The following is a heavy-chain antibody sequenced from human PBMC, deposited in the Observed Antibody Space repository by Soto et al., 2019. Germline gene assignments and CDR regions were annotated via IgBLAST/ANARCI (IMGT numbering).Heavy chain of an antibody. CDR2: INQDGSEK. V-gene: IGHV3-7*01. Sequence: EEQLVESGGGLVQPGGSLKLSCVVSQISFSSYWMTWVRQAPGKGLECVANINQDGSEKYYEDSVKGRFTISRDNTKNSLYLHMNSLRAGDTAVYYCATDLTWPNYWGHGTLVAVSS. CDR3: ATDLTWPNY. D-gene: IGHD2-8*01. J-gene: IGHJ4*01. CDR1: QISFSSYW.